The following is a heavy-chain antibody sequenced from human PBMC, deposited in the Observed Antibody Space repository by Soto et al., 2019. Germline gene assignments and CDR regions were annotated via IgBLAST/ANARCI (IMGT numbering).Heavy chain of an antibody. V-gene: IGHV5-10-1*03. Sequence: EVQLVQSGADMKKPGESLKISCKGSGYTFTSYWISWVRQMPGKGLELMGRIDPSDSYTNYSPSFQGHVTISADKSIGTAYLQWSSLKASDSAMYYCARVVVPSAPMDVWGQGTTVTVSS. CDR3: ARVVVPSAPMDV. D-gene: IGHD2-2*01. J-gene: IGHJ6*02. CDR1: GYTFTSYW. CDR2: IDPSDSYT.